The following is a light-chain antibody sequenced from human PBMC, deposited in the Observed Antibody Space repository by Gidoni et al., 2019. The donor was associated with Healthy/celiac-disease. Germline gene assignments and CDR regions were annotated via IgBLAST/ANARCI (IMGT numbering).Light chain of an antibody. V-gene: IGLV6-57*04. CDR1: SGSIASNY. CDR2: EDN. Sequence: FMLPQPHSVSESPGKTVTISCTRSSGSIASNYVQWYQQRPGSAPTTVIYEDNQRPSGVPDRFSGSIDSSSNSASLTISGLKTEDEADYYCQSYDSSNQDVVFGGGTKLTVL. J-gene: IGLJ2*01. CDR3: QSYDSSNQDVV.